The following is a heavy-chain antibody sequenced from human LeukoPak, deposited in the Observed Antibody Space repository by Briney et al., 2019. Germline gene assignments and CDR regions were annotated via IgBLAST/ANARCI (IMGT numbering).Heavy chain of an antibody. Sequence: PGGSLRLSCVASGFICGNFWMTWVRQAPGKGLEWVANIKQDGSEKYYVDSVKGRFIISRDNAKNSVYLQMNSLRAEDTAVYYCAKDYGIAAAGTYYWGQGTLVTVSS. J-gene: IGHJ4*02. CDR1: GFICGNFW. CDR2: IKQDGSEK. CDR3: AKDYGIAAAGTYY. D-gene: IGHD6-13*01. V-gene: IGHV3-7*03.